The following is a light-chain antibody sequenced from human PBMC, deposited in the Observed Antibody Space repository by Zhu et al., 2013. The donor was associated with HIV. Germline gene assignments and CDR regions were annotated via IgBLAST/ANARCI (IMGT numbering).Light chain of an antibody. CDR2: AAS. V-gene: IGKV1-27*01. J-gene: IGKJ5*01. CDR1: QGISNY. CDR3: QQYYSVPT. Sequence: DIQMTQSPSSLSASVGDRVTITCRASQGISNYLAWYQQKPGKVPKLLIYAASTLQSGVPSRFSGSGSGTDFTLTISSLQAEDAAVYSCQQYYSVPTFGQGTRLEIK.